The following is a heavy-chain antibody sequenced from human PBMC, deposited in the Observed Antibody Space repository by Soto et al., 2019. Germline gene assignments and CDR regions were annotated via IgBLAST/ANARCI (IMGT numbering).Heavy chain of an antibody. CDR2: INPDGGAT. Sequence: QVQLLQSGAEVKKPGASVKISCKASGYTFSFDYLSWVRRAPGQGLQWMGKINPDGGATTYAQSFHGRVSITGHASTGTVYMELSSLTSDDTAVYYCAKGGRNTFWGQGTLVSVSS. V-gene: IGHV1-46*01. CDR1: GYTFSFDY. CDR3: AKGGRNTF. J-gene: IGHJ4*02. D-gene: IGHD3-16*01.